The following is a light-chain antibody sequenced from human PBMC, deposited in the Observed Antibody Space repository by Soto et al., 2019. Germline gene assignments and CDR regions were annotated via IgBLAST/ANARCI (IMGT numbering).Light chain of an antibody. Sequence: QSALTQPASVSGSPGQSITISCTGTSSDVGGYNYVSWYQQHPGKAPKLMIYDVSNRPSGVSNRFSGSKSGNTASLTISGLQAEDEADYHCSSYTSSSPLVFDGGTKVTVL. CDR3: SSYTSSSPLV. CDR1: SSDVGGYNY. CDR2: DVS. J-gene: IGLJ2*01. V-gene: IGLV2-14*01.